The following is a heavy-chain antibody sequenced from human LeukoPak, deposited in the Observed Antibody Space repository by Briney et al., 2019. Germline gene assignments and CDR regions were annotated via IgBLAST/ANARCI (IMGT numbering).Heavy chain of an antibody. CDR2: IYYTGST. CDR3: ARDGVAGVYYFDY. D-gene: IGHD6-19*01. Sequence: SETLSLTCTVSGDSISSYYWSWIRQPPGKGLEWIGYIYYTGSTNSNPSLKSRVTMSVDTSKNQFSLKLTSVTAADTAVYYCARDGVAGVYYFDYWGQGTLVTVSS. J-gene: IGHJ4*02. CDR1: GDSISSYY. V-gene: IGHV4-59*01.